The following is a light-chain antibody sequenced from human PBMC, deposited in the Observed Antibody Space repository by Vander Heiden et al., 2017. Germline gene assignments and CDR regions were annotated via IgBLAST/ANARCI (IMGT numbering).Light chain of an antibody. J-gene: IGKJ1*01. CDR2: WEA. CDR1: HSVFYSPNNKNY. V-gene: IGKV4-1*01. CDR3: QKFISITT. Sequence: IVFTQSPDSLAFSLVESASITCYCSHSVFYSPNNKNYLVWYQQKPGQPTKLLIYWEATRESGVPDRFTGRGSGTDFSLTISSLQAEDVAVYYCQKFISITTFGQGNRVEI.